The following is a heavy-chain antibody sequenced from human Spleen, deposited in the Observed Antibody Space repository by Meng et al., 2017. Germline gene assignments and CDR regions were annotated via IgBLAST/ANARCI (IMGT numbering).Heavy chain of an antibody. J-gene: IGHJ4*02. D-gene: IGHD1-14*01. CDR2: VNLSGTA. Sequence: QGQPQQVGAGLLKPSATLSLSCAVSGGSVGDYYWSWVRQPPGKGLEWIGEVNLSGTANNSPSLKSRVTIAADTSKNHISLNLTSVTAADTAVYYCATLGTAIDSWGQGTLVTVSS. CDR3: ATLGTAIDS. V-gene: IGHV4-34*01. CDR1: GGSVGDYY.